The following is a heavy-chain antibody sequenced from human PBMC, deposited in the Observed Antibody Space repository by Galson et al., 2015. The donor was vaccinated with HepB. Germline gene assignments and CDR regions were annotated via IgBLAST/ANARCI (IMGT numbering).Heavy chain of an antibody. J-gene: IGHJ4*02. D-gene: IGHD6-19*01. CDR2: INLNAGTT. Sequence: SVKVSCKASGYTFTSYYMHWVRQAPGQGLEWMGIINLNAGTTVYAQNFQGRVTMTRDTSTSTVYMDLTSLRSEDTAVYYCARSSGWHYFDYWGQRTLVTVSS. CDR3: ARSSGWHYFDY. CDR1: GYTFTSYY. V-gene: IGHV1-46*01.